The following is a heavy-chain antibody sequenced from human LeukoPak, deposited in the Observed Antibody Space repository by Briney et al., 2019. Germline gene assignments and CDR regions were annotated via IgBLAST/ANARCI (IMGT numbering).Heavy chain of an antibody. J-gene: IGHJ5*02. D-gene: IGHD5-12*01. CDR2: ISSSSTYI. V-gene: IGHV3-21*01. CDR3: ARDLDGYRSGNGA. Sequence: PGGSLRLSCAASGFSFSSYTMNWVRPAPGKGLEWVSIISSSSTYIYYADSVKGRFTISRDNAKNALYLQMNSLRVEDTAVYYCARDLDGYRSGNGAWGQGTLVTVSS. CDR1: GFSFSSYT.